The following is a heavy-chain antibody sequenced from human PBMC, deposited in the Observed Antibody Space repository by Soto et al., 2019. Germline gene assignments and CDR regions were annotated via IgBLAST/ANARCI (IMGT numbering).Heavy chain of an antibody. CDR2: IIPVFGTT. CDR1: GGSFTSYS. CDR3: ARDPRIYCTSSSCHSYFDS. V-gene: IGHV1-69*01. J-gene: IGHJ4*02. Sequence: VQSGAEVKKPGSSLKLSCRASGGSFTSYSISWLRQAPGQGLEWMGGIIPVFGTTSYAQRLQGRVTITADESTSTAYLDLSSLISEDTAVYYCARDPRIYCTSSSCHSYFDSWGQGTLVTVSS. D-gene: IGHD2-2*01.